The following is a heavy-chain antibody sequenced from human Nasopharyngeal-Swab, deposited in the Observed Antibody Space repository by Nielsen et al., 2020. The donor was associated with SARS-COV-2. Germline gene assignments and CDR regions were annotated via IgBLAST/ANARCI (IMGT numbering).Heavy chain of an antibody. Sequence: GGSLRLSCSASGFIFSSFPMQWVRQAPGKGLEYISAISSSGANAYYSDSVQGRFTIPRDNSINTLYLQMSSLRTEDTAVYYCVKRVGDTPKVTDLDYWGQGTLVTVSS. CDR2: ISSSGANA. V-gene: IGHV3-64D*08. J-gene: IGHJ4*02. CDR1: GFIFSSFP. CDR3: VKRVGDTPKVTDLDY. D-gene: IGHD5-18*01.